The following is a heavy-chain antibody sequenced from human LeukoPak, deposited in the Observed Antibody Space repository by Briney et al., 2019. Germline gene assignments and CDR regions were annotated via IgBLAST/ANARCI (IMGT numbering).Heavy chain of an antibody. Sequence: ASVKVSCKTSGYTFTSYGISWVRQAPGQGLEWMGWISAYDGNTNYAQNLQGRVTMTTDTSTSTAYMELRSLRSDDTAVYYCARGPGLVVIGTEYFQHWGQGTLVTVSS. CDR1: GYTFTSYG. J-gene: IGHJ1*01. CDR2: ISAYDGNT. V-gene: IGHV1-18*01. D-gene: IGHD2-21*01. CDR3: ARGPGLVVIGTEYFQH.